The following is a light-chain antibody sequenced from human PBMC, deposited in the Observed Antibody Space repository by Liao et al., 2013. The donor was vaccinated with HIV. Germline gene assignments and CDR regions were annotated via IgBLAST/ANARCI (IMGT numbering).Light chain of an antibody. Sequence: SFVLTQPPSVSVAPGKTASITCGGSNIGSKTVHWYQQKPGQAPVLVIYYDSDRPSGISERFSGSNSGNTATLTISRVEAGDEADYYCQVWDSSSALFGGGTKLTVL. V-gene: IGLV3-21*01. CDR1: NIGSKT. J-gene: IGLJ2*01. CDR2: YDS. CDR3: QVWDSSSAL.